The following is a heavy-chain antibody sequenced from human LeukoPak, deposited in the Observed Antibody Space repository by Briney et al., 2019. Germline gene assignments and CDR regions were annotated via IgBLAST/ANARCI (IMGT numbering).Heavy chain of an antibody. Sequence: GASVKVSCKASGGTFSSYAISWVRQAPGQGLEWMGGIIPIFGTANYAQKFQGRVTITADESTSTAYMELSSLRSEDTAVYYCATARIVGATPAFDYWGQGTLVTVSS. CDR3: ATARIVGATPAFDY. J-gene: IGHJ4*02. V-gene: IGHV1-69*13. CDR2: IIPIFGTA. CDR1: GGTFSSYA. D-gene: IGHD1-26*01.